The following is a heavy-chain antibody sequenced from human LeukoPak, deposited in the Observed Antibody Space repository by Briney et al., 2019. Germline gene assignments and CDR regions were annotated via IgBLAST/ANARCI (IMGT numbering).Heavy chain of an antibody. J-gene: IGHJ5*02. CDR3: ARAVTMTAYHNWFDP. CDR2: IIPIFGTA. Sequence: GASVKVSCKASGGTFSSYAISWVRQAPGQGLEWMGGIIPIFGTANYAQKFQGRVTITADKSTSTAYMELSSLRSEDTAVYYCARAVTMTAYHNWFDPWGQGTLVTVSS. D-gene: IGHD4-17*01. CDR1: GGTFSSYA. V-gene: IGHV1-69*06.